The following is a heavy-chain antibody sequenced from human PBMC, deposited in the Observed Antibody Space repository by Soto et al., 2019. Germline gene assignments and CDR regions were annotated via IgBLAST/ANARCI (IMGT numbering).Heavy chain of an antibody. CDR2: IYYSGST. CDR3: ARHGEEGHSSGYYDTLDY. J-gene: IGHJ4*02. V-gene: IGHV4-39*01. D-gene: IGHD3-22*01. Sequence: SETLSLTCTVSSGSISSSSYYWGWIRQPPGKGLEWIGSIYYSGSTYYNPSLKSRVTISVDTSKNQFSLKLSSVTAADTAVYYCARHGEEGHSSGYYDTLDYWGQGTLVTVSS. CDR1: SGSISSSSYY.